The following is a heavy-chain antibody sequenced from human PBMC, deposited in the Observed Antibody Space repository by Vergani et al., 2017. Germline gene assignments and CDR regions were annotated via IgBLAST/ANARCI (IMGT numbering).Heavy chain of an antibody. D-gene: IGHD3-22*01. CDR2: ISWNSGSI. J-gene: IGHJ4*02. CDR3: AKGYSSGYTLGFDY. Sequence: EVQLVESGGGLVQPGRSLRLSCVASGFTFDDYAMHWVRQAPGKGLEWVSGISWNSGSIGYADSVKGRFTISRDNAKNSLYLQMNSLRAEDMALYYCAKGYSSGYTLGFDYWGQGTLVTVSS. V-gene: IGHV3-9*03. CDR1: GFTFDDYA.